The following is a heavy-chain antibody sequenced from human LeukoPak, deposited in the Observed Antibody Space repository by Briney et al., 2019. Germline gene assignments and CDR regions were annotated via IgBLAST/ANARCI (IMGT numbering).Heavy chain of an antibody. D-gene: IGHD2-15*01. CDR1: GGSISSYY. J-gene: IGHJ6*02. V-gene: IGHV4-59*08. CDR2: IYYTGST. CDR3: ARHPGGVVGASFYYGMDT. Sequence: RSSETLSLTCTVSGGSISSYYWSWIRQPPGKGLEWNGYIYYTGSTDYNPSLKSRVTISVDTSKSQFSLILSSVTAADTAMYYCARHPGGVVGASFYYGMDTWGQGTTVTVSS.